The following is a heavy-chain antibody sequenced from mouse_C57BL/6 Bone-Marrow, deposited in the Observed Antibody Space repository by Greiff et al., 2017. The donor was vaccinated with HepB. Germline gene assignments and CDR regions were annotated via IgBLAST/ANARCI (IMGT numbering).Heavy chain of an antibody. D-gene: IGHD2-4*01. J-gene: IGHJ3*01. CDR1: GYTFTSYT. V-gene: IGHV1-4*01. CDR2: INPSSGYT. CDR3: ARGDYDYEKKFAY. Sequence: VQLQQSGAELARPGASVKMSCKASGYTFTSYTMHWVKQRPGQGLEWIGYINPSSGYTKYNQKFKDKATLTADKSSSTAYMQLSSLTSEDSAVYYCARGDYDYEKKFAYWGQGTLVTVSA.